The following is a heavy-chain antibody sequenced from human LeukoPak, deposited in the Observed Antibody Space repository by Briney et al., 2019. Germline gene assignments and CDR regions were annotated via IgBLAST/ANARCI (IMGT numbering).Heavy chain of an antibody. J-gene: IGHJ3*02. CDR2: ISGSGGST. D-gene: IGHD4-23*01. CDR3: AKASGLRWYHGGAFDI. Sequence: GGSLRLSCTASGFTFSSYAMSWVRQAPGKGLEWVSAISGSGGSTHYADSVKGRFTISRDNSKNTLYLQMNSLRAEDTAVYYCAKASGLRWYHGGAFDIWGQGTMVTVSS. CDR1: GFTFSSYA. V-gene: IGHV3-23*01.